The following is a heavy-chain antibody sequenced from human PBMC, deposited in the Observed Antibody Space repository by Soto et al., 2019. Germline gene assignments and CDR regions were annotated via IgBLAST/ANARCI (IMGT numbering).Heavy chain of an antibody. CDR2: IYHSGST. J-gene: IGHJ5*02. V-gene: IGHV4-30-2*01. D-gene: IGHD1-26*01. CDR3: ARGSYYITPPNWFDP. Sequence: PSETLSLTCAVSGGSISSGGYSWSWIRQPPGKGLEWIGYIYHSGSTYYNPSLKSRVTISVDRSKNQFSLKLSSVTAADTAVYYCARGSYYITPPNWFDPWGQGTLVTVS. CDR1: GGSISSGGYS.